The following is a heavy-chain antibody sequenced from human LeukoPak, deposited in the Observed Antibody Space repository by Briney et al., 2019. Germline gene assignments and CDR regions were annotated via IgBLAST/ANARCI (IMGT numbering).Heavy chain of an antibody. Sequence: SSETLSLTCSVSGGAISTYYLSWIRQPPGKGLEWIGYNYNRGTTNYNPSLKSRVTISLDRSKNQFSLSLTSVTAADTAVYYCARERASAGPHFEHWGQGILVTVSS. V-gene: IGHV4-59*01. CDR3: ARERASAGPHFEH. CDR2: NYNRGTT. J-gene: IGHJ4*02. CDR1: GGAISTYY. D-gene: IGHD6-13*01.